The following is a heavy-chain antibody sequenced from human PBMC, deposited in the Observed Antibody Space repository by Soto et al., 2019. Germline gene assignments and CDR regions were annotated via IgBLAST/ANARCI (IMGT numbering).Heavy chain of an antibody. CDR1: GYTFCPQL. CDR2: IFPGDFDT. J-gene: IGHJ4*02. V-gene: IGHV5-51*01. Sequence: GAAFKISCKGSGYTFCPQLIARVGQGPGEGLEWIGVIFPGDFDTRYSPSFQGQVTISADKSISSAYLQWSSLKASDSALYYCARPICGWFFAYWGQGTLVTVSS. D-gene: IGHD6-19*01. CDR3: ARPICGWFFAY.